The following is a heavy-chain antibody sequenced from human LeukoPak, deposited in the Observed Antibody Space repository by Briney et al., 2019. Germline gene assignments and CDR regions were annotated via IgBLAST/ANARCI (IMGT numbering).Heavy chain of an antibody. CDR1: GGSISSGTYY. CDR2: IYTSGTT. J-gene: IGHJ4*02. V-gene: IGHV4-61*02. CDR3: ASLYSGSYSFDY. D-gene: IGHD1-26*01. Sequence: SETLSLTCTVSGGSISSGTYYWSWTRQPAGKGLGWIGRIYTSGTTNYTPSLKSRVTISVDTSKNQFSLKLSSVTAADTAVYYCASLYSGSYSFDYWGQGTLVTVSS.